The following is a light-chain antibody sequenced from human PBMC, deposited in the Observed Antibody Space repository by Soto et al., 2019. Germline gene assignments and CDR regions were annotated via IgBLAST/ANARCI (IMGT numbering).Light chain of an antibody. J-gene: IGKJ1*01. V-gene: IGKV3-15*01. Sequence: EIVRKQSPATLSVSPGERDTLSCRASQSVSSSLAWYQQKPGQAPRLLIYGASTRATGIPARFSGSGSGTEFTLTISSLQSEDFAVYYCQQSNNWPWTFGQGTKVDIK. CDR2: GAS. CDR3: QQSNNWPWT. CDR1: QSVSSS.